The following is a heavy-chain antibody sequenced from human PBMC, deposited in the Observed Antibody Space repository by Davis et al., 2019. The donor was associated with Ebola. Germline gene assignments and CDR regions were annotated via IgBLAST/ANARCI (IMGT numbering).Heavy chain of an antibody. V-gene: IGHV1-8*01. Sequence: ASVKVSCKASGYTFTSYDINWVRQATGHGLEWMGWMNPNSGNTGYAQKFQGRVTMTRDTSTSTVYMELSSLRSEDTAVYYCANSMIVVPPHYWGQGTLVTVSS. CDR1: GYTFTSYD. J-gene: IGHJ4*02. D-gene: IGHD3-22*01. CDR3: ANSMIVVPPHY. CDR2: MNPNSGNT.